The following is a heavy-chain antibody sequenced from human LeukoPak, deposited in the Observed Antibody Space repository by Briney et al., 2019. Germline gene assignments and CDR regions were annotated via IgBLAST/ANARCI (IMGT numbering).Heavy chain of an antibody. CDR3: ARDAGQLLQRGAFDI. D-gene: IGHD2-2*01. Sequence: GGSLRLSCAASGFTFSSYSMNWVRQAPGKGLEWVSSISSSSSYIYYADSVKGRFTIPRDNAKNSLYLQMNSLRAEYTAVYYFARDAGQLLQRGAFDIWGQGTMVTVSS. J-gene: IGHJ3*02. V-gene: IGHV3-21*01. CDR1: GFTFSSYS. CDR2: ISSSSSYI.